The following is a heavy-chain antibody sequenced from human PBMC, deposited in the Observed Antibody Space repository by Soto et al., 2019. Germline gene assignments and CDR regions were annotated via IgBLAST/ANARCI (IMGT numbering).Heavy chain of an antibody. CDR2: ISASGVST. CDR3: AKDRKTGSGWYWDY. CDR1: GFTFSSYA. J-gene: IGHJ4*02. V-gene: IGHV3-23*01. Sequence: GGSLRLSCAASGFTFSSYAMSWVRQAPGKGLEWVSGISASGVSTYYADSVKGQFTIYRDNSENKLYLQMNSLRAEDTALYYCAKDRKTGSGWYWDYWGQGTLVTVSS. D-gene: IGHD6-19*01.